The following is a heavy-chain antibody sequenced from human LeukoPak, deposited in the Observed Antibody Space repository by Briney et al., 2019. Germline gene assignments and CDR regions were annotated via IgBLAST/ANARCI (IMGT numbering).Heavy chain of an antibody. CDR2: IYYSGST. D-gene: IGHD3-10*01. CDR1: GGSISSYY. V-gene: IGHV4-59*12. Sequence: SETLSLTCTVSGGSISSYYWSWIRQPPGKGLEWIGYIYYSGSTNYNPSLKSRVTMSVDTSKNQFSLKLSSVTAADTAVYYCARERYGSGSYDYWGQGTLVTVSS. J-gene: IGHJ4*02. CDR3: ARERYGSGSYDY.